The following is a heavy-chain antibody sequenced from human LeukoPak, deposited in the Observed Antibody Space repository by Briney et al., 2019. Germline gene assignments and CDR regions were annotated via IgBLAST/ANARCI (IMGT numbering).Heavy chain of an antibody. CDR1: GGSISSSSYY. D-gene: IGHD3-10*01. V-gene: IGHV4-39*07. J-gene: IGHJ6*04. CDR2: INTSGNT. CDR3: ARDRLGFRVDV. Sequence: PSETLSLTCTVSGGSISSSSYYWGWIRQPPGKGLEWIGRINTSGNTNYNPSLKSRVTTSLDTSKNQFSLNMSSVTVADTAVYYCARDRLGFRVDVWGKGTTVTFSS.